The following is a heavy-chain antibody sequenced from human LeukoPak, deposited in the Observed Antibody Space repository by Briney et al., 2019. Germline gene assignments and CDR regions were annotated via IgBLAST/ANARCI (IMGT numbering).Heavy chain of an antibody. CDR2: ISGSGGIT. J-gene: IGHJ4*02. Sequence: PGGSLRLSCAASGFTFGSYAIYWVRQAPGKGPEWVSGISGSGGITYFADSVKGRFIISRDNSKNTVYLQINNLRAEDTALYYCAKTRAGNSSGRVPGWPMDYWGQGTLATVSS. D-gene: IGHD3-22*01. CDR1: GFTFGSYA. CDR3: AKTRAGNSSGRVPGWPMDY. V-gene: IGHV3-23*01.